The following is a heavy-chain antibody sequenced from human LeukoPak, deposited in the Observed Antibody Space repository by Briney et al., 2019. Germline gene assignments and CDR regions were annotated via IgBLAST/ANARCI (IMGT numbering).Heavy chain of an antibody. D-gene: IGHD6-19*01. CDR3: ARGGWSLDF. Sequence: SETLSLTCAVYGGSFSGHYWSWIRQTPGKGLEWIGYIHYTGTTNYNPTLKSRVTISVDMSKNQFSLNIDSVTAADTAVYYCARGGWSLDFWGQGTLVTVSS. CDR2: IHYTGTT. V-gene: IGHV4-59*11. J-gene: IGHJ4*02. CDR1: GGSFSGHY.